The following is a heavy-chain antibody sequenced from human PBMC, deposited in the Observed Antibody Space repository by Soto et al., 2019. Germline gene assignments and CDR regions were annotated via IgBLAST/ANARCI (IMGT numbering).Heavy chain of an antibody. D-gene: IGHD4-17*01. V-gene: IGHV1-18*04. CDR1: GYDFERFP. CDR2: VSPYSGSR. J-gene: IGHJ4*02. Sequence: QVQLVQSGGEVKRPGASVKVSCKASGYDFERFPISWVRQVRGQGLAWMGLVSPYSGSRYYAEKFQGRVTMTTETSASKAYIQMRSLTSDDTAVYFRARERYEYGDLYYVDYWGQGTLVTVSS. CDR3: ARERYEYGDLYYVDY.